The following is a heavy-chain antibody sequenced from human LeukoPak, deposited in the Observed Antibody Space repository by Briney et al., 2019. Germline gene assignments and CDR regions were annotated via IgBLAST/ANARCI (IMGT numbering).Heavy chain of an antibody. J-gene: IGHJ4*02. Sequence: GSLRLSCAASGFTFNNYWMSWVRQAPGKGLEWVSSFGTRSTSVYHAGSVKGRFAISRDNAKNSLYLQMNSLRAEDTALYYCAREVSEGFDFWGQGTLVTVSS. D-gene: IGHD3-22*01. CDR3: AREVSEGFDF. V-gene: IGHV3-21*01. CDR1: GFTFNNYW. CDR2: FGTRSTSV.